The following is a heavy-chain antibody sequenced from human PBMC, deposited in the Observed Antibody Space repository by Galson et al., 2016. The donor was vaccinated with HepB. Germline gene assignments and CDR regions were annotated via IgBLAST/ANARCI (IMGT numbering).Heavy chain of an antibody. D-gene: IGHD2-2*01. CDR1: GLTVSTNY. CDR2: IKRGGST. J-gene: IGHJ5*02. CDR3: ARDNSAFLGYCISTNCYGGGWCDP. V-gene: IGHV3-53*01. Sequence: SLRLSCAASGLTVSTNYMSRVRQAPGKGLEWVSLIKRGGSTSYADSVKGRFTISRDDSKNMVYLQVNSLRADDTAVYYCARDNSAFLGYCISTNCYGGGWCDPWGQGTLVTVSS.